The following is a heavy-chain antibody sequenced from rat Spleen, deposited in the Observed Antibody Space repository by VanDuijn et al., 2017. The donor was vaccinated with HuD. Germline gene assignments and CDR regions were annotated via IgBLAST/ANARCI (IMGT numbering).Heavy chain of an antibody. V-gene: IGHV5-29*01. CDR2: ISYDGSDT. Sequence: EVQLVESDGGLVQPGGSLKLSCAASGFIFSDHFMAWVRQAPTMGLEWVATISYDGSDTYYRYSVKGRFTLSRDNAKSTLYLQMDSLKSEDTSTYYCTGAGYLRDWYFDFWGPGTMVIVSS. J-gene: IGHJ1*01. CDR3: TGAGYLRDWYFDF. D-gene: IGHD2-2*01. CDR1: GFIFSDHF.